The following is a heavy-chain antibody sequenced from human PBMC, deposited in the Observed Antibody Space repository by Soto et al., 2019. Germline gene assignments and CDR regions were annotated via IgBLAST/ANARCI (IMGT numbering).Heavy chain of an antibody. J-gene: IGHJ5*02. V-gene: IGHV6-1*01. CDR1: GDSVSSYSAA. D-gene: IGHD3-10*01. CDR3: VRDRYSSSGWFDP. Sequence: PSQTLSLTCAISGDSVSSYSAARNWIRQSPSGGLEWLGRTYYRSRFFSDYAESVKSRIIISPDTSKNQFSLQLKSVTPEDTAVYYCVRDRYSSSGWFDPWGQGAPVTVSS. CDR2: TYYRSRFFS.